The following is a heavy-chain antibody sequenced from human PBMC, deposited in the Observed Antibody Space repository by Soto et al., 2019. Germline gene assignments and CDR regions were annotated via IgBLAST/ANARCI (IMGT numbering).Heavy chain of an antibody. Sequence: QVQLQESGPGLLKPSETLSLTCTVSGASLSSYYWSWIRQPPGKGLEWIGYIYYSGSINYNPSLKSRASISGVTSKNQFSLTLTSVTAADTAVYYCARWLTQETFDVWGQGTMVTVSS. V-gene: IGHV4-59*01. D-gene: IGHD3-9*01. CDR2: IYYSGSI. J-gene: IGHJ3*01. CDR3: ARWLTQETFDV. CDR1: GASLSSYY.